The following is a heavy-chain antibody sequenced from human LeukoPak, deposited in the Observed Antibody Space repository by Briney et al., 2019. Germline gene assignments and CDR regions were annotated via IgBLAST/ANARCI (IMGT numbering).Heavy chain of an antibody. V-gene: IGHV4-34*01. CDR1: GGSFSGYY. Sequence: SETLSLTCAAYGGSFSGYYWSWIRQPPGRGLEWIGRIYTSGSTNYNPSLKSRVTISVDTSKNQFSLKLSSVTAADTAVYYCAIFSTYYYDSSGYYGHNDAFDIWGQGTMVTVSS. CDR3: AIFSTYYYDSSGYYGHNDAFDI. J-gene: IGHJ3*02. CDR2: IYTSGST. D-gene: IGHD3-22*01.